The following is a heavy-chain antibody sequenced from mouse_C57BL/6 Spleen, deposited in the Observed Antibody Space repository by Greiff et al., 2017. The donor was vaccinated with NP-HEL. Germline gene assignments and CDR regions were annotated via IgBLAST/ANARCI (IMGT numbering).Heavy chain of an antibody. D-gene: IGHD2-5*01. J-gene: IGHJ2*01. CDR2: IDPSDSYT. CDR3: ARQAYYSNYPYFDY. V-gene: IGHV1-50*01. Sequence: VQLQQPGAELVKPGASVKLSCKASGYTFTSYWMQWVKQRPGQGLEWIGEIDPSDSYTNYNQKFKGKATLTVDTSSSTAYMQLSSLTSEDSAVYYCARQAYYSNYPYFDYWGQGTTLTVSS. CDR1: GYTFTSYW.